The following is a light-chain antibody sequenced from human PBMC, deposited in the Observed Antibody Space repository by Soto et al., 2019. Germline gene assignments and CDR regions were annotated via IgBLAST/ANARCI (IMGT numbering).Light chain of an antibody. J-gene: IGKJ4*01. Sequence: DIQMTQSPSTLSASVGDRVTITCRASQSISTWLAWYQQKPGKAPKLLIYKASNLEGGVPSRFSGSGSGTEFTITISGLQPDDFATYHCQQYNAYPLTFGGGTTVEIK. CDR2: KAS. CDR1: QSISTW. CDR3: QQYNAYPLT. V-gene: IGKV1-5*03.